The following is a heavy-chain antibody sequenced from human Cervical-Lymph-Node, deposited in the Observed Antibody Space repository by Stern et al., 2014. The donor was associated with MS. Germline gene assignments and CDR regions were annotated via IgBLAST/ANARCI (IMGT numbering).Heavy chain of an antibody. D-gene: IGHD5-18*01. J-gene: IGHJ4*02. CDR3: ARVGYSDPNFDY. CDR1: GFIFSDPY. Sequence: EVQLVESGGGLVQPGGSLRLSCAASGFIFSDPYMAWVRQAPGQGLEWVGRIRIKRNSYTTEYATSVRGRFTISRDDSKNSLYLQLNSLKTEDKAVYYCARVGYSDPNFDYWGQGTLVTVSP. V-gene: IGHV3-72*01. CDR2: IRIKRNSYTT.